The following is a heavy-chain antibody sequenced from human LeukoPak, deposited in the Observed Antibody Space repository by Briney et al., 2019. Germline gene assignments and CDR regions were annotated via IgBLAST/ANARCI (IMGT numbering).Heavy chain of an antibody. CDR1: GFTFSSYG. V-gene: IGHV3-23*01. Sequence: PGGTLRLSCAASGFTFSSYGMSWVRQAPGKGLEWVSAISGSGGSTYYADSVKGRFTISRDNSENTLYLQMNSLRAEDTAVYYCAKERCSSTSCQYYFDYWGQGTLVTVSS. D-gene: IGHD2-2*01. CDR2: ISGSGGST. J-gene: IGHJ4*02. CDR3: AKERCSSTSCQYYFDY.